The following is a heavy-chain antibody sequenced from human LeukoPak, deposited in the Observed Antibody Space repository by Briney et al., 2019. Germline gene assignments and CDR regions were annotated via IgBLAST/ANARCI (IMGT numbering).Heavy chain of an antibody. V-gene: IGHV1-2*02. CDR1: GYMFTGYY. CDR3: ARVVAVTGTPVYYMDV. J-gene: IGHJ6*03. D-gene: IGHD6-19*01. Sequence: ASVKVSCKASGYMFTGYYMHWVRQAPGQGLEWMGWINPNSGGTNYAQKFQGRVTMTRDTSISTAYMDLNRLRSDDAAVYYCARVVAVTGTPVYYMDVWGKGTTVTVSS. CDR2: INPNSGGT.